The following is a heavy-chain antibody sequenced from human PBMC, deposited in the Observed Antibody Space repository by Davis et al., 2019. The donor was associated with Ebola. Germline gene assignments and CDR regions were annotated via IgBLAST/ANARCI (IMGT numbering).Heavy chain of an antibody. CDR3: AKTTLLSTYDYVWGSYRNADNWFDP. J-gene: IGHJ5*02. CDR1: GFTFSSYA. V-gene: IGHV3-30-3*01. D-gene: IGHD3-16*02. Sequence: GESLKISCAASGFTFSSYAMHWVRQAPGKGLEWVAVISYDGSNKYYADSVKGRFTISRDNSKNTLYLQMNSLRAEDTAVYYCAKTTLLSTYDYVWGSYRNADNWFDPWGQGTLVTVSS. CDR2: ISYDGSNK.